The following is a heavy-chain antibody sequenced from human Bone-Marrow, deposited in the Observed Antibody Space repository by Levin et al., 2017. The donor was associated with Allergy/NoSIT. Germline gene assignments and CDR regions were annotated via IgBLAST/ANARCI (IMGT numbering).Heavy chain of an antibody. CDR3: ARAPTMVRGVIDAFDI. Sequence: SETLSLTCTVSGGSISSGGYYWSWIRQHPGTGLEWIGYIYYSGSTYYNPSLKSRVTISVDTSKNQFSLKLSSVTAADTAVYYCARAPTMVRGVIDAFDIWGQGTMVTVSS. D-gene: IGHD3-10*01. CDR1: GGSISSGGYY. V-gene: IGHV4-31*03. CDR2: IYYSGST. J-gene: IGHJ3*02.